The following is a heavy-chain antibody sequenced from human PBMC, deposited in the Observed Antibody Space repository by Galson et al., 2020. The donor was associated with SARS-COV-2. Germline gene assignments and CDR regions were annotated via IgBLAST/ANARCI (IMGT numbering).Heavy chain of an antibody. CDR3: ARGHRGVVPSPVLGLGPFYSYYCMDV. J-gene: IGHJ6*03. V-gene: IGHV4-34*01. D-gene: IGHD3-10*01. Sequence: SETLSLTCAVYGGSFSGYSWTWIRQPPGKGLEWIGEINIGGNTNYSPSLRSRVTLSVDTSKNQFSLNLRSVTAADTALYFCARGHRGVVPSPVLGLGPFYSYYCMDVWAKGTAVTVSS. CDR1: GGSFSGYS. CDR2: INIGGNT.